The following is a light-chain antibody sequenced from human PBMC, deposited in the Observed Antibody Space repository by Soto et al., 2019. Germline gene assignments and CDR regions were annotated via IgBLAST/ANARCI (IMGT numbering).Light chain of an antibody. J-gene: IGKJ3*01. Sequence: EIVLTQSPDTLSLSPGERATLSCRASQSVSSSLAWYQQKPGQAPRLLIYDAYKRATGIPARFSGSGSGTDFTLTISSLEPEDFAVYYSQQRSNWPPEVTFGPGTKVDIK. CDR3: QQRSNWPPEVT. V-gene: IGKV3-11*01. CDR2: DAY. CDR1: QSVSSS.